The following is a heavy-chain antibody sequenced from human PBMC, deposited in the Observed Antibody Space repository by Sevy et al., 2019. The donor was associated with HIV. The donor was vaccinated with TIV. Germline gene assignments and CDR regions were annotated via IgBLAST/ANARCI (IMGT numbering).Heavy chain of an antibody. CDR3: AKEYYYDSSGSVGAFDI. CDR1: GFIFSSFA. Sequence: GGSLRLSCAASGFIFSSFAMSWVRQAPGKGLEWVSAISGSGGSTYYADSVKGRFTISRDNSKNTLYLQMNSLRAEDTAVYYCAKEYYYDSSGSVGAFDIWGQGTMVTVSS. V-gene: IGHV3-23*01. CDR2: ISGSGGST. J-gene: IGHJ3*02. D-gene: IGHD3-22*01.